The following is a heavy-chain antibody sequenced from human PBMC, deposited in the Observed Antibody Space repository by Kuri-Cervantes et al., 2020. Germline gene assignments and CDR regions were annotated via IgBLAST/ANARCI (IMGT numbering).Heavy chain of an antibody. D-gene: IGHD2-2*01. CDR2: IYHSGST. CDR3: ARELPAADY. Sequence: SCAVSGGSISSSNWWSWVRQPPGKGLEWIGEIYHSGSTYYNPSLKSRVTISVDTSKNQFSLKLGSVTAADTAVYYCARELPAADYWGQGTLVTVSS. V-gene: IGHV4-4*02. J-gene: IGHJ4*02. CDR1: GGSISSSNW.